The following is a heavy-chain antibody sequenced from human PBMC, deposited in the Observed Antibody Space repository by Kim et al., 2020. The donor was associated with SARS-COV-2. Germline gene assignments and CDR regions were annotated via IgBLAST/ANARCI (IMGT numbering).Heavy chain of an antibody. Sequence: AESVKGRFTISRDNAKNSLYLQMNSLRAEDTAVYYCAREARGYTMGGFDYWGQGTLVTVSS. J-gene: IGHJ4*02. V-gene: IGHV3-11*01. D-gene: IGHD3-10*01. CDR3: AREARGYTMGGFDY.